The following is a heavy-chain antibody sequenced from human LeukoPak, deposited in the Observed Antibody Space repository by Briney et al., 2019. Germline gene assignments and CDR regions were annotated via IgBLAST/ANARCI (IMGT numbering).Heavy chain of an antibody. CDR3: ARVGGYCSSTSCYDSDYFDY. D-gene: IGHD2-2*01. J-gene: IGHJ4*02. CDR2: ISGSGGST. Sequence: GGSLRLSCAASGFTFSSYAMSWVRQAPGKGLEWVSAISGSGGSTYYADSVKGRFTISRDNAKNSLYLQMNSLRAEDTAVYYCARVGGYCSSTSCYDSDYFDYWGQGTLVTVSS. V-gene: IGHV3-23*01. CDR1: GFTFSSYA.